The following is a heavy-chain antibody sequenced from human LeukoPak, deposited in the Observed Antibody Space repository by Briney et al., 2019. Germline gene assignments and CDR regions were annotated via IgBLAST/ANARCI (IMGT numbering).Heavy chain of an antibody. V-gene: IGHV4-38-2*01. CDR1: GYSISSGYY. D-gene: IGHD2-15*01. CDR2: IYNSGST. J-gene: IGHJ4*02. CDR3: ARGRRSAEGNCSGGSCYSPFVY. Sequence: KPSETLTLTCAVSGYSISSGYYWGWIRQPPGKGLEWIGSIYNSGSTYYNPSLKSRVTISVDTSKNQFSLKLSSVTVADTAVYYCARGRRSAEGNCSGGSCYSPFVYWGQGPRVTVSS.